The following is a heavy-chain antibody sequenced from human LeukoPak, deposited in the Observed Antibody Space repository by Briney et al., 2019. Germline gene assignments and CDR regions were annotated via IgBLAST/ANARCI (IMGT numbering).Heavy chain of an antibody. CDR3: ASDASTSLGYNWFDP. D-gene: IGHD2-2*01. CDR2: INHSGST. V-gene: IGHV4-34*01. J-gene: IGHJ5*02. Sequence: PSETLSLTCAVYGGSFSGYYWSWIRQPPGKGLEWIGEINHSGSTNYNPSLKSRVTISVDTSKNQFSLKLSSVTAADTAVYYCASDASTSLGYNWFDPWGQATLVTVSS. CDR1: GGSFSGYY.